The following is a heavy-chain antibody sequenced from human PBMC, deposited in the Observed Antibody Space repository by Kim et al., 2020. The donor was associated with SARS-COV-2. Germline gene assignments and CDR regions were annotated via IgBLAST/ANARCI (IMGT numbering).Heavy chain of an antibody. Sequence: SETLSLTCTVSGGSISSSSYYWGWIRQPPGKGLEWIGSIYYSGSTYYNPSLKSRVTISVDTSKNQFSLKLSSVTDADTAVYYCARHRPLLIKGYCSSTSCPNLDAFDIWGQGTMVTVSS. CDR2: IYYSGST. CDR3: ARHRPLLIKGYCSSTSCPNLDAFDI. CDR1: GGSISSSSYY. J-gene: IGHJ3*02. D-gene: IGHD2-2*01. V-gene: IGHV4-39*01.